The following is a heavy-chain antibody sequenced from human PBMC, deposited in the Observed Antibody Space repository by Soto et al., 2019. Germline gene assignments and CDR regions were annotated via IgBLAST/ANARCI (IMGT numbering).Heavy chain of an antibody. V-gene: IGHV3-23*01. J-gene: IGHJ6*02. CDR1: EFTFSSCA. CDR2: ISGSGGST. CDR3: ANARTRVGGTVYYYYGMDV. D-gene: IGHD1-26*01. Sequence: GVSLRLSCSAAEFTFSSCAMSWVRPAPGKGLEWVSGISGSGGSTHYADSVKGRFTISRDNSKNTLYLQMNSLRVEDTAVYYCANARTRVGGTVYYYYGMDVWGQGTTVTVSS.